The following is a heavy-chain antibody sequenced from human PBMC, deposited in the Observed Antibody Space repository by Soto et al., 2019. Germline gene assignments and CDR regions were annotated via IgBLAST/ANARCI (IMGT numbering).Heavy chain of an antibody. CDR1: GFSYSGYA. V-gene: IGHV3-23*01. Sequence: EVQLLESGGDSVQPGGSLRLSCVASGFSYSGYAMTWVRQAPGKGLEWVSVISGIGDGTNYADSVKGRFTISRDNSKNTVYLQMNSLRVEDTAVYYCARDRFYYLSGRGWNYWGQGTLVTVSS. D-gene: IGHD3-10*01. CDR2: ISGIGDGT. CDR3: ARDRFYYLSGRGWNY. J-gene: IGHJ4*02.